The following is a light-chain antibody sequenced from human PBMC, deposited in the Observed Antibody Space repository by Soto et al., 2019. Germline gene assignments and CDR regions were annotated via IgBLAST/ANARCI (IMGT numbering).Light chain of an antibody. CDR2: DVS. CDR1: SSDIGGYNY. V-gene: IGLV2-14*03. CDR3: SSYTSSNTPI. J-gene: IGLJ2*01. Sequence: QSALTQPASVSGSPGQSITISCTGTSSDIGGYNYVSWYQQHPGKAPKLMIYDVSIRPSGVSNRFSGSKSGNTASLTISGLQAEDEADYYCSSYTSSNTPIFGGGTKLTVL.